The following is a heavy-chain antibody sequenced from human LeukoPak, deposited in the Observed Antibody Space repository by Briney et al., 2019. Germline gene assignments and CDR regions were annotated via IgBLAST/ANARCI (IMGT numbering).Heavy chain of an antibody. J-gene: IGHJ4*02. CDR1: GGSISSSTYY. Sequence: SETLSLTCTVSGGSISSSTYYWGWIRQPPGKGLEWIGSIYYSGSTHYNPSLKSRVTISVDTSKNQFSLKLSSVTAADTAVYYCARVAVPDGSNWYIASRTKTVDYWGQGALVTVSS. CDR2: IYYSGST. D-gene: IGHD6-13*01. V-gene: IGHV4-39*07. CDR3: ARVAVPDGSNWYIASRTKTVDY.